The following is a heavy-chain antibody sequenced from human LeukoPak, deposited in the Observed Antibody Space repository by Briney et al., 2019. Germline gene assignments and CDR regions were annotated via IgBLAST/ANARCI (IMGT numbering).Heavy chain of an antibody. D-gene: IGHD4-17*01. CDR1: GFTFSSYG. CDR2: ISYDGSNK. V-gene: IGHV3-30*18. J-gene: IGHJ5*02. CDR3: AKPDYGDWFDP. Sequence: GGSLRLSCAASGFTFSSYGMHWVRQAPGKGLEWVAVISYDGSNKYYADSVKGRFTIPRDNSKNTLYLQMNSLRAEDTAVYYCAKPDYGDWFDPWGQGTLVTVSS.